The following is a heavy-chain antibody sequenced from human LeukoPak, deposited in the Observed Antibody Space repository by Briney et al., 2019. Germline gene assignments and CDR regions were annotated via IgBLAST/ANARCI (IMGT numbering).Heavy chain of an antibody. CDR2: IWNDGSNK. V-gene: IGHV3-33*01. Sequence: GGSLGLSCEASGIIFSRHGMHWVRQVPGKGLEWVAVIWNDGSNKYYVDSVKGRFTISRDNAKNTLYLQMDSLRAEDTAVYFCARESENCTATSCTFYFDFWGQGTLVTVSS. J-gene: IGHJ4*02. D-gene: IGHD2-2*01. CDR3: ARESENCTATSCTFYFDF. CDR1: GIIFSRHG.